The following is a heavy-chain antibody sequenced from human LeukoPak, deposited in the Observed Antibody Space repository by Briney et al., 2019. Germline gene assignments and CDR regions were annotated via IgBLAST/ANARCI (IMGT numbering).Heavy chain of an antibody. V-gene: IGHV4-59*01. CDR1: GGSISSYY. J-gene: IGHJ4*02. CDR2: IYYTGST. D-gene: IGHD6-19*01. CDR3: ARQRGSSGWYYFDY. Sequence: SETLSLTCTVSGGSISSYYWNWIRQPPGKGLEWIGYIYYTGSTNYNTSLKSRVTISVDTSKNQFSLNLSSVTAADTAVYYCARQRGSSGWYYFDYWGQGTLVTVSS.